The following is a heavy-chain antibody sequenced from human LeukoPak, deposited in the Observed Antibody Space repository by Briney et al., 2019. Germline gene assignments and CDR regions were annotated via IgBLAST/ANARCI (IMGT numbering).Heavy chain of an antibody. J-gene: IGHJ6*03. CDR3: ARRGYSGYDYYYYYLDV. Sequence: PGGSLRLSCAASGFTFSSYDMHWFSQATGKGVEWVSAIGTAGDTYYPGSVKGRFTISRENAKNSLYLQMNSLRAGDTAVYYCARRGYSGYDYYYYYLDVWGQGTTVTVSS. CDR1: GFTFSSYD. CDR2: IGTAGDT. D-gene: IGHD5-12*01. V-gene: IGHV3-13*04.